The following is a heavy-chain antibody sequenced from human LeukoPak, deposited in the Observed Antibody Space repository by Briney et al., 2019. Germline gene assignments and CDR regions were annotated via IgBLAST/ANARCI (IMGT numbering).Heavy chain of an antibody. D-gene: IGHD2-8*01. V-gene: IGHV3-30*02. CDR3: ARSNGPFDY. Sequence: PGGSLRLSCAASGFTFSIYGMHWVRQAPGKGLEWVAFILYDGSNKYFADSVKGRFTISRDNSKNTLYLQMNSLRAEDTAVCYCARSNGPFDYWGQGTLVTVSS. J-gene: IGHJ4*02. CDR2: ILYDGSNK. CDR1: GFTFSIYG.